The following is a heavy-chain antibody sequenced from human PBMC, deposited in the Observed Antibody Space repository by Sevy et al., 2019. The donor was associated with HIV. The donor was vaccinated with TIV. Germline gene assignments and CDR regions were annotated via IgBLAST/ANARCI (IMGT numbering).Heavy chain of an antibody. Sequence: GESLKISCKGSGYSFTSYWIGWVRQMPGKGLEWMGIIYPGDSDTRYSPSFQGQVTISGEKSISTAYLQWSSLNASDTXMYYCARLGYCSSTSCYGSERYYGSGSYTGDGFDIWGQGTMVTVSS. J-gene: IGHJ3*02. V-gene: IGHV5-51*01. CDR2: IYPGDSDT. CDR3: ARLGYCSSTSCYGSERYYGSGSYTGDGFDI. D-gene: IGHD2-2*01. CDR1: GYSFTSYW.